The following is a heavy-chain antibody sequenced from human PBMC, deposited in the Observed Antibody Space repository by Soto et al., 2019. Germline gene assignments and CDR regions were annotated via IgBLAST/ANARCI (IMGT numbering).Heavy chain of an antibody. J-gene: IGHJ5*02. CDR2: IKSKTAGGTT. D-gene: IGHD3-10*01. CDR3: ATDGGA. V-gene: IGHV3-15*07. Sequence: EVQLVESGGGLVKPGGSLTLSCAASGFTFTYDWMNWVRQAPGTGLEWVGRIKSKTAGGTTDYTAPVKGRFTISRDDSKNTLFLEMSSLKAEDTAVYYCATDGGAWGQGTLVTVSS. CDR1: GFTFTYDW.